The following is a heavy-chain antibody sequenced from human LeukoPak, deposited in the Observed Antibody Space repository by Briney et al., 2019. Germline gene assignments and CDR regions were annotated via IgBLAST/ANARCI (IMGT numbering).Heavy chain of an antibody. J-gene: IGHJ5*02. CDR2: ITNSGYDK. CDR3: AKGGPTMIVVLWFDP. V-gene: IGHV3-23*01. Sequence: GGSLRLSCAASGFTFGSNAMTWVRQAPGKGLEWVSAITNSGYDKYYADSVKGRFAISRDNSKNTLFLQMNSLRAEDTAVYYCAKGGPTMIVVLWFDPWGQGTLVTVSS. D-gene: IGHD3-22*01. CDR1: GFTFGSNA.